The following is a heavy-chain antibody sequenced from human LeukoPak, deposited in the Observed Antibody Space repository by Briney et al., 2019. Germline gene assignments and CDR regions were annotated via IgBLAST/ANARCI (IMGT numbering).Heavy chain of an antibody. CDR1: GGSISSSSYY. V-gene: IGHV4-39*01. D-gene: IGHD3-10*01. CDR3: AKHYMGSSYNHGLDC. J-gene: IGHJ4*02. Sequence: SETLSLTCTVSGGSISSSSYYWGWLRQPPGKGLEWIGSIYYSGTTYYNPSLKGPVTISVDTSKNQFSLKLSSVTAADTALYYCAKHYMGSSYNHGLDCWGQGTLVTVSS. CDR2: IYYSGTT.